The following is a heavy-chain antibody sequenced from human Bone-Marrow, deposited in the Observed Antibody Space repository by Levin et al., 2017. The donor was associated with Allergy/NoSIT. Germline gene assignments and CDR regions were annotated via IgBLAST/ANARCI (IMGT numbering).Heavy chain of an antibody. CDR3: ARDRFAPGEWLLYRGLDY. Sequence: GGSLRLSCAASGFTFSSYSMNWVRQAPGKGLEWVSSISSSSSYIYYADSVKGRFTISRDNAKNSLYLQMNSLRAEDTAVYYCARDRFAPGEWLLYRGLDYWGQGTLVTVSS. D-gene: IGHD3-3*01. CDR2: ISSSSSYI. CDR1: GFTFSSYS. V-gene: IGHV3-21*01. J-gene: IGHJ4*02.